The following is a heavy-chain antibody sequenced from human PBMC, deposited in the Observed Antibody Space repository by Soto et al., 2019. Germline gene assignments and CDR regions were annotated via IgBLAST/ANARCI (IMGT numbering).Heavy chain of an antibody. J-gene: IGHJ4*02. CDR2: IIPIFGTA. D-gene: IGHD5-12*01. Sequence: QVQLVQSGAEVKKPGSSVKVSCKASGGTFSSYAISWVRQAPGQGLEWMGGIIPIFGTANYAQKFQGRVTITADDSTSTAYMELRSLRPDDTAVYYCAREVPVASYSFDFWGQGTLVTVSS. CDR1: GGTFSSYA. V-gene: IGHV1-69*01. CDR3: AREVPVASYSFDF.